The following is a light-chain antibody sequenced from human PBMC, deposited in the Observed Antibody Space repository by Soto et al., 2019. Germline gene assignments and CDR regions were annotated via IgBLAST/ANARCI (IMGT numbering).Light chain of an antibody. J-gene: IGKJ1*01. V-gene: IGKV3-20*01. Sequence: EIVLTHSPGTLSLSPGERATLSCRASQSVSSSYLAWYQQKPGQAPRLLIYGASSRASGLPDRFGGSGSGKDFTLTISRLEREDFAEDYCHQYASSPFGQGSKVEIK. CDR3: HQYASSP. CDR2: GAS. CDR1: QSVSSSY.